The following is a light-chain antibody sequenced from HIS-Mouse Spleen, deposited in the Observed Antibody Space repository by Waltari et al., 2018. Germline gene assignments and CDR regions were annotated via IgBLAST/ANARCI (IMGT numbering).Light chain of an antibody. CDR3: QQRSNWPT. Sequence: EIVFTQSPATLSLSPGEIATLSCRASQSVSSYLAWYQQKPGQAPRLLIYDASNRATGIPARFSGSGSGTDFTLTISSLEPEDFAVYYCQQRSNWPTFGQGTRLEIK. CDR2: DAS. J-gene: IGKJ5*01. V-gene: IGKV3-11*01. CDR1: QSVSSY.